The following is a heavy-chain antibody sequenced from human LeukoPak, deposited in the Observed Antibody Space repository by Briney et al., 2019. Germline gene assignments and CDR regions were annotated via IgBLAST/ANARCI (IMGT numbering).Heavy chain of an antibody. D-gene: IGHD1-1*01. V-gene: IGHV1-69*01. Sequence: SVKVSCKASGGTFSKYTISWVRQRPGQGLEWMGGITPLFGTANYAQKFQGRVTITADESTSTAYMELSSLRSEDTAVYYCAREGRIGSDYWGQGTLVTVSS. J-gene: IGHJ4*02. CDR1: GGTFSKYT. CDR2: ITPLFGTA. CDR3: AREGRIGSDY.